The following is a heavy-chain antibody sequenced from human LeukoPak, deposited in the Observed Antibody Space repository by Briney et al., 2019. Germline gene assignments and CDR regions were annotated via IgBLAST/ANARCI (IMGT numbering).Heavy chain of an antibody. Sequence: SVKVSCKASGGTFSNYSISWVRQAPGQGLEWMGGIIPIFSTGNYAQRFQGRVTITADDFTSTAYMELSSLRSEDTAMYYCASLVVIPTEDAFDIWGQGTMVTVSS. CDR3: ASLVVIPTEDAFDI. J-gene: IGHJ3*02. V-gene: IGHV1-69*13. CDR2: IIPIFSTG. D-gene: IGHD2-2*01. CDR1: GGTFSNYS.